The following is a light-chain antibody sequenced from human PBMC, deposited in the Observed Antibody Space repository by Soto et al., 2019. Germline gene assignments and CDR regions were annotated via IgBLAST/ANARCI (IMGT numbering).Light chain of an antibody. CDR3: SSYTTTIVI. Sequence: QSVLTQPASVSGSPGQSITISCTGTSSDVGGYEFVSWYQQRPGKAPKLVIYDVTYRPSGVSDRFSGSKSGNTASLTISGVQAEDEADYYCSSYTTTIVIFGGGTKLTVL. CDR1: SSDVGGYEF. J-gene: IGLJ2*01. CDR2: DVT. V-gene: IGLV2-14*01.